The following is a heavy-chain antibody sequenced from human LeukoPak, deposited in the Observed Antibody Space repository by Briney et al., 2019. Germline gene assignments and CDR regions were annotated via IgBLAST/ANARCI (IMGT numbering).Heavy chain of an antibody. V-gene: IGHV3-7*01. J-gene: IGHJ4*02. CDR3: ARDGGRRDDY. CDR2: INHDGSEE. Sequence: GGSLRLSCAVSGFTFSNSWMTWVRQAPGKGLQWVANINHDGSEEYHGDSVKGRFTISRDNAKNSLYLQMNSLGVEDTAVYFCARDGGRRDDYWGQGTLVTVSS. D-gene: IGHD3-16*01. CDR1: GFTFSNSW.